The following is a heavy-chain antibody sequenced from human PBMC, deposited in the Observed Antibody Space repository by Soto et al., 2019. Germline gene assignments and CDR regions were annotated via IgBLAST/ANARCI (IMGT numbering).Heavy chain of an antibody. J-gene: IGHJ3*02. Sequence: PGGSLRLSCAASGFTFSDYYMSWIRQAPGKGLEWVSYISSSGSTIYYADSVKGRLTISRDNAKNSLYLQMNSLRAEDTAVYYCATPSGGASGSYAFDIWGQGTMVTVSS. CDR2: ISSSGSTI. CDR3: ATPSGGASGSYAFDI. V-gene: IGHV3-11*01. CDR1: GFTFSDYY. D-gene: IGHD3-10*01.